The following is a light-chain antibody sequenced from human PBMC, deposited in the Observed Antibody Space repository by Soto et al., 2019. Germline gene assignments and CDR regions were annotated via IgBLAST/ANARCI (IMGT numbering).Light chain of an antibody. V-gene: IGLV4-60*02. J-gene: IGLJ2*01. Sequence: QPVLTQSSSASASLGSSVKLTFTLSSGHSTYIIAWHQQQPGKAPRYLMKLEGSGSYNKGSGIPDRFSGSSSGADRYLTISNLQFEDEYDYYCETWDTNVVVFGGGTKLTVL. CDR2: LEGSGSY. CDR1: SGHSTYI. CDR3: ETWDTNVVV.